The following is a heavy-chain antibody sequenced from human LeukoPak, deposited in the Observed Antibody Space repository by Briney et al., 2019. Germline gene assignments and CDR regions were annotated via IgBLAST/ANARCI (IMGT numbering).Heavy chain of an antibody. D-gene: IGHD6-13*01. V-gene: IGHV3-30*02. CDR2: IRSDGSNK. CDR1: GFTFSTYG. Sequence: GGSLRLSCAASGFTFSTYGMHWVRQAPGKGLEWVSFIRSDGSNKYYTDSVKGRFTISRDNSQNTLYLRMNSLRPDDTAVYYCAKDLYSSSLWWGQGTLVTVSS. CDR3: AKDLYSSSLW. J-gene: IGHJ4*02.